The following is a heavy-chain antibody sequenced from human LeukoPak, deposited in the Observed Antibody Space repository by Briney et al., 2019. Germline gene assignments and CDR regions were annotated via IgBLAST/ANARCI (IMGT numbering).Heavy chain of an antibody. CDR3: ASWYYDFWSGYRSGFDY. J-gene: IGHJ4*02. V-gene: IGHV4-30-4*08. CDR1: GGSISSGDYY. Sequence: PSETLSLTCTVSGGSISSGDYYWSWIRQPPGKGLERHGDIYYSGSTYYNPSLKSRVTISVDTSKNQFSMKLRYVTAADTAVYYCASWYYDFWSGYRSGFDYWGQGTLVTVSS. CDR2: IYYSGST. D-gene: IGHD3-3*01.